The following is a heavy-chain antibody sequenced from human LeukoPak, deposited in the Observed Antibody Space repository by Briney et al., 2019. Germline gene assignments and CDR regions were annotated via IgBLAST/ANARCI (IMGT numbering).Heavy chain of an antibody. Sequence: SETLSLTCTVSGGSISSNGYYWGWIRQPPGKGLEFIGGMLYSGSTYYNPSLKSRVTISVDTSKNQFSLKLSSVTAADAAVDCARRRADHNWFDPWGQGTLVTVSS. J-gene: IGHJ5*02. CDR3: ARRRADHNWFDP. CDR1: GGSISSNGYY. V-gene: IGHV4-39*01. CDR2: MLYSGST.